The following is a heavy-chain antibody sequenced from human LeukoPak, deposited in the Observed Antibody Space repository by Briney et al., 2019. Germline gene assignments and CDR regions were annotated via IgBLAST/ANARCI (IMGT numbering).Heavy chain of an antibody. CDR3: ARRHSSSWYHGAFDI. J-gene: IGHJ3*02. CDR1: SGSFSGYY. D-gene: IGHD6-13*01. CDR2: INHSGST. Sequence: SETLSLTCAVYSGSFSGYYWSWIRQPPGKGLEWIGEINHSGSTNYNPSLKSRVTISVDTSKNQFSLKLSSVTAADTAVYYCARRHSSSWYHGAFDIWGQGTMVTVSS. V-gene: IGHV4-34*01.